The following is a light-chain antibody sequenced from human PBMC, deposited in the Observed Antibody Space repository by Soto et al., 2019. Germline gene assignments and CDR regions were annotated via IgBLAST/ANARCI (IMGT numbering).Light chain of an antibody. CDR1: QTVSSN. Sequence: EIVMTQSPATLSVSPGERATLSCRASQTVSSNLAWYQQKPGQAPRLLISGASTRATGIPARFSGSGSGTEFTLTLSSLQSEDFAVYYCQHYNNWPPRYTFGQGTKLEIK. CDR3: QHYNNWPPRYT. J-gene: IGKJ2*01. CDR2: GAS. V-gene: IGKV3-15*01.